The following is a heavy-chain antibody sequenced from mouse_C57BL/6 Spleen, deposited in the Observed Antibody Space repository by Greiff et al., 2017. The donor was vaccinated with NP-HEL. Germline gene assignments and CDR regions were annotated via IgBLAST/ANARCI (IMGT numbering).Heavy chain of an antibody. V-gene: IGHV2-6*01. J-gene: IGHJ1*03. Sequence: VQRVESGPGLVAPSQSLSITCTVSGFSLTSYGVDWVRQSPGKGLEWLGVIWGVGSTNYNSALKSRLSISKDNSKSQVFLKMNSLQTDDTAMYYCAREDYGGYFDVWGTGTTVTVSS. CDR2: IWGVGST. CDR3: AREDYGGYFDV. CDR1: GFSLTSYG. D-gene: IGHD2-4*01.